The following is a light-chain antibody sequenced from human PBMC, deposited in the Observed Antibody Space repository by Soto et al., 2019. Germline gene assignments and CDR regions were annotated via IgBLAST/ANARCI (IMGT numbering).Light chain of an antibody. Sequence: QSALTQPRSVSGSPGQSVTISCTETSSNVGGYQYVSWYQQHPGKAPKLVIYDVSQRPSGVPDRFSASKSGNTASLTISGLQADDEADYFCCSYAGNYKYVFGTGTKLTVL. CDR1: SSNVGGYQY. J-gene: IGLJ1*01. CDR3: CSYAGNYKYV. V-gene: IGLV2-11*01. CDR2: DVS.